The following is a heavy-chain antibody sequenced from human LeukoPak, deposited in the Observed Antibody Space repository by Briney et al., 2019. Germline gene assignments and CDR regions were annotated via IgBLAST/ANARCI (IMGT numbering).Heavy chain of an antibody. CDR3: ARALVDQYGREI. CDR1: GFTFSNYL. Sequence: PGGSLRLSCAASGFTFSNYLMNWVRQAPGKGLEWVSFADSVKGRFTVSRDNAKNSLYLQMNSLRAEDTAVYYCARALVDQYGREIWGQGTMVTVSS. V-gene: IGHV3-69-1*01. J-gene: IGHJ3*02. D-gene: IGHD1-26*01.